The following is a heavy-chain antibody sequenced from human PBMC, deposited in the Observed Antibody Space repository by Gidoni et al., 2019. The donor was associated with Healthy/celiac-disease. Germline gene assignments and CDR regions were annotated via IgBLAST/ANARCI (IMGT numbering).Heavy chain of an antibody. D-gene: IGHD3-10*01. CDR2: IKSKTDGGTT. V-gene: IGHV3-15*01. Sequence: EVQLVESGGGLVKPGGSLRLSCAASGFTFSNAWMSWVRQAPGKGLEWVGRIKSKTDGGTTDYAAPVKGRFTISRDDSKNTLYLQMNSLKTEDTAVYYCTTDQIADRSGSWRNAFDIWGQGTMVTVSS. CDR1: GFTFSNAW. J-gene: IGHJ3*02. CDR3: TTDQIADRSGSWRNAFDI.